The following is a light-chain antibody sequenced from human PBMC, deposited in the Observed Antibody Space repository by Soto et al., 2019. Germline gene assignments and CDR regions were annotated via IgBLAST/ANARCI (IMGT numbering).Light chain of an antibody. CDR1: SSNLGSNT. J-gene: IGLJ7*01. Sequence: QSVLTQPPSASGTPGPRVTISCSGSSSNLGSNTVNWYQQLPGTAPKLLIYSNDERPSGVPDRFTGSKSGTSASLAISGLHSEDEADYYCAAWDDSLNGPLFGGGTQLTVL. V-gene: IGLV1-44*01. CDR3: AAWDDSLNGPL. CDR2: SND.